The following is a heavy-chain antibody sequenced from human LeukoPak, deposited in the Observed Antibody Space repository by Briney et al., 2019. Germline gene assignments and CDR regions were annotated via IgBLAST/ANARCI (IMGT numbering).Heavy chain of an antibody. J-gene: IGHJ3*02. D-gene: IGHD1-26*01. CDR2: IYYSGST. Sequence: PSETLSLTCTVSGGSISSYYWSWIRQPPGKGLEWIGYIYYSGSTNYNPSLKSRVTISVDTSKNQFSLKLSSVTAADTAVDYCARVEVGASRLGAFDIWGQGTMVTVSS. V-gene: IGHV4-59*01. CDR3: ARVEVGASRLGAFDI. CDR1: GGSISSYY.